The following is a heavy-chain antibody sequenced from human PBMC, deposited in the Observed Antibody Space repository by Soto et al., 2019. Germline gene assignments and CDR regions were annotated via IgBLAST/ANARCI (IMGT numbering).Heavy chain of an antibody. CDR2: VIPYFNTL. D-gene: IGHD6-13*01. CDR1: EGTFNSYA. J-gene: IGHJ4*02. CDR3: ARGASRWYPYFFDS. V-gene: IGHV1-69*01. Sequence: QAQVVQSGAEVRKPGSSVKLSCKASEGTFNSYAIAWVRQAPGQGLEWMGGVIPYFNTLNYAQKFQDRVTITADDSTNADYMELSSLRSDDTAVYFCARGASRWYPYFFDSWAQGTMVTVSS.